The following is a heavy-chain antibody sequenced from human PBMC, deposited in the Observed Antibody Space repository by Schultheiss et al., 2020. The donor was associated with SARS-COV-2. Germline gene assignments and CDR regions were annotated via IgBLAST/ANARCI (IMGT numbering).Heavy chain of an antibody. Sequence: GESLKISCVASGFTFSSYAMSWVRQAPGKVLEWVSAISSSGYSTYYADSVKGRFTISRDNSKNTLYVQMNSLRAEDTAVYYCARGAPLFLRSLDYWGQGTLVTVSS. J-gene: IGHJ4*02. CDR1: GFTFSSYA. CDR2: ISSSGYST. D-gene: IGHD3-16*01. V-gene: IGHV3-23*01. CDR3: ARGAPLFLRSLDY.